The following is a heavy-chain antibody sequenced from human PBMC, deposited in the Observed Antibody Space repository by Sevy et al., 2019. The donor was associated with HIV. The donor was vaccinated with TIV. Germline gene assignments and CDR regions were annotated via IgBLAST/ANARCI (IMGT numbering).Heavy chain of an antibody. Sequence: SETLSLTSTVSGGSISSSSYCWGWIRQPPGKGLEWIGSIYYSGSTYYNPSLKSRVTISVDTSKNQFSLKLSSVTAADTAVYYCARHPPRGKLGEYYYYYYGMDVWGQGTTVTVSS. J-gene: IGHJ6*02. CDR2: IYYSGST. CDR3: ARHPPRGKLGEYYYYYYGMDV. CDR1: GGSISSSSYC. V-gene: IGHV4-39*01. D-gene: IGHD7-27*01.